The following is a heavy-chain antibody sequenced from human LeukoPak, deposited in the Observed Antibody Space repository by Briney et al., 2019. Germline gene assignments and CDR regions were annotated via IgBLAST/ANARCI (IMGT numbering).Heavy chain of an antibody. CDR2: VGGSGENT. CDR1: GFTFNSYA. CDR3: VKDSVWEPGDY. Sequence: GGSLRLSCAASGFTFNSYAMNWVRQAPGKGLEWVSSVGGSGENTYYADSVQGRFTISRDNSKNTLYLQMNSLRVEDTAVYYCVKDSVWEPGDYWGQGTLVTVSS. V-gene: IGHV3-23*01. D-gene: IGHD1-26*01. J-gene: IGHJ4*02.